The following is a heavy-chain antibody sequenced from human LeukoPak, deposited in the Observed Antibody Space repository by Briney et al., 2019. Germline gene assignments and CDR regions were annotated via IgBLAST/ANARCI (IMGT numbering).Heavy chain of an antibody. CDR1: GFTFSSYG. CDR3: ARATGYFDWLLPDY. D-gene: IGHD3-9*01. Sequence: GGSLRLSCAAPGFTFSSYGMHWVRQVPGKGLEWVAVIWYVGSNKYYADSVKGRFTISRDNSKNTLYLQMNSLRAEDTAVYYCARATGYFDWLLPDYWGQGTLVTVSS. J-gene: IGHJ4*02. CDR2: IWYVGSNK. V-gene: IGHV3-33*01.